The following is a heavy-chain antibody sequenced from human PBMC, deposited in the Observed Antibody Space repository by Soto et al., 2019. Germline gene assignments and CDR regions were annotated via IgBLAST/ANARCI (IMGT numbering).Heavy chain of an antibody. D-gene: IGHD2-15*01. CDR1: GFTFSSYW. V-gene: IGHV3-7*03. Sequence: GGSLRLSCAASGFTFSSYWISWVRQAPGRGLGWVANIKQEGSETYYVDSVKGRLTISRDNAKNSLYLQMNSLRAEDTAVYYCARDIYCSGGSCDSGNWFDPWGQGTLVTVSS. J-gene: IGHJ5*02. CDR2: IKQEGSET. CDR3: ARDIYCSGGSCDSGNWFDP.